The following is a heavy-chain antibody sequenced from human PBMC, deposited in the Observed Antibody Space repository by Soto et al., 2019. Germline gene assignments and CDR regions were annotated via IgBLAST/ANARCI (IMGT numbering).Heavy chain of an antibody. V-gene: IGHV1-3*01. D-gene: IGHD1-26*01. CDR2: INGGNGNT. CDR3: ARDDSDFSGSLYIDYFNY. CDR1: GNTVPNYA. Sequence: ASVKVSCKASGNTVPNYAIHWVRQAPGQRLEWMGWINGGNGNTYYSEHFQGRVTFTGDTSAGTVYMQLSSLTSEDTAVYYCARDDSDFSGSLYIDYFNYWGQGALVTVSS. J-gene: IGHJ4*02.